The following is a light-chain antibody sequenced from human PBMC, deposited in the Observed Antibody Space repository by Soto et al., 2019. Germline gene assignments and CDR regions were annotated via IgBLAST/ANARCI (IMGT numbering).Light chain of an antibody. CDR3: CSYAGGSFEV. V-gene: IGLV2-23*02. CDR1: NSDVGLYAL. J-gene: IGLJ2*01. CDR2: DVT. Sequence: QSVLTQPASVSGSPGESITISCTGTNSDVGLYALVSWYQQHPGKAPKLIIYDVTKRPSGVSDRFSGSKSGSTASLSISGLQAEDEADYFCCSYAGGSFEVFGGGTKVTVL.